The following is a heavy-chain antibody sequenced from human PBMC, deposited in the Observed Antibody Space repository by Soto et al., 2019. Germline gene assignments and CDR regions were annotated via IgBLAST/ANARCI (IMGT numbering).Heavy chain of an antibody. Sequence: QVQLVESGGGVVQPGRSLRLSCAASGFTFSSYGMHWVRQAPGKGLEWVAVISYDGSNKYYADSVKGRFTISRDNSKNTLYLQMNSLRAEDTAVYSCAAAAGIGWFDPWGQGTLVTVSS. V-gene: IGHV3-30*03. CDR3: AAAAGIGWFDP. D-gene: IGHD6-13*01. J-gene: IGHJ5*02. CDR2: ISYDGSNK. CDR1: GFTFSSYG.